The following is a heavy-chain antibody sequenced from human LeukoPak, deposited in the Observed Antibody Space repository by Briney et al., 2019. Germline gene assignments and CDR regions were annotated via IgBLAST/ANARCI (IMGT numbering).Heavy chain of an antibody. CDR3: ASTYSWGGAFDI. CDR1: GGSISSSSYY. CDR2: IFYSGST. V-gene: IGHV4-39*07. D-gene: IGHD1-26*01. J-gene: IGHJ3*02. Sequence: SETLSLTCTVSGGSISSSSYYWGWIRQPPGKGLEWIGSIFYSGSTSYNPSLKSRATISADTSKNQFSLKLTSVTAADTAVYYCASTYSWGGAFDIWGQGTMVAVSS.